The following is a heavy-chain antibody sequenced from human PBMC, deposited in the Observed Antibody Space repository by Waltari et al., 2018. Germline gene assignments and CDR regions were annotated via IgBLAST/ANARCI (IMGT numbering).Heavy chain of an antibody. CDR1: GGSISTSFYY. CDR2: VFYSGRT. V-gene: IGHV4-39*02. J-gene: IGHJ4*02. CDR3: ARLSRSGSCDY. D-gene: IGHD1-26*01. Sequence: QLQLQESGAGLVKPSETLSLTCSVSGGSISTSFYYWGWIRQPPGKGLEWVGNVFYSGRTYSNPSLKSRLTMSVDTSKNLFSLKLNSATAADTAVYYCARLSRSGSCDYWGQGILVTVSS.